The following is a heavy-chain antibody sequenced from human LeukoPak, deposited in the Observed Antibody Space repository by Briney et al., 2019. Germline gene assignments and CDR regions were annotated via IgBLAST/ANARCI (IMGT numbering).Heavy chain of an antibody. Sequence: SGGSLRLSCAASGFTFSSYAMSWVRQAPGKGLEWVSAISGSGGSTYYADSVKGRFTISRDNSKNTLYLQMNSLRAEDTAVYYCAKDSQHYDFWSGYYLLDYWGQGTLVTVSS. V-gene: IGHV3-23*01. CDR2: ISGSGGST. J-gene: IGHJ4*02. CDR3: AKDSQHYDFWSGYYLLDY. CDR1: GFTFSSYA. D-gene: IGHD3-3*01.